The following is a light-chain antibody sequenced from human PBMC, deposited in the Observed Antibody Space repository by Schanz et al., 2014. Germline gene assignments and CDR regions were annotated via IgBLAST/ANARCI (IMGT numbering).Light chain of an antibody. V-gene: IGLV2-14*03. J-gene: IGLJ2*01. CDR1: SSDVGGYNY. Sequence: QSALTQPASVSGSPGQSITISCTGTSSDVGGYNYVSWYQHHPGKVPKLMIYDVSNRPSGVSNRFSGSKSGASASLAITGLQAEDETDYYCQSYDNSLGASVVFGGGTKLTVL. CDR3: QSYDNSLGASVV. CDR2: DVS.